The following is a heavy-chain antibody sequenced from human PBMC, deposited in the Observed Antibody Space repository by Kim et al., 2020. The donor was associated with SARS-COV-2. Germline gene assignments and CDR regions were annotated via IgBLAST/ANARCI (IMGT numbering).Heavy chain of an antibody. V-gene: IGHV4-34*01. CDR3: ARGLGIAARPIGY. Sequence: YHPSLKSRVTISVDTSKNQFSLKLSSVTAADTAVYYCARGLGIAARPIGYWGQGTLVTVSS. D-gene: IGHD6-6*01. J-gene: IGHJ4*02.